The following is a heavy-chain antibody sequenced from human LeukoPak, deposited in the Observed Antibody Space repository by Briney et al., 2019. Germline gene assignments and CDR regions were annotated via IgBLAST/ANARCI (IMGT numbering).Heavy chain of an antibody. V-gene: IGHV3-21*06. D-gene: IGHD4-17*01. CDR1: GFTFKDYT. J-gene: IGHJ5*02. Sequence: GGSLRLSCAASGFTFKDYTMNWVRQSPGKGLQWVSYVSFGSSYISYADSLKGRFTISRDDAKSSVYLEMTSLRTDDTAVCYCARASTEYAVTDGFDTWGPGTLVTVSS. CDR3: ARASTEYAVTDGFDT. CDR2: VSFGSSYI.